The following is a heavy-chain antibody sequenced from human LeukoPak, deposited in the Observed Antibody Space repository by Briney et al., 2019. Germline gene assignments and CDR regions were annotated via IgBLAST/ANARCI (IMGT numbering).Heavy chain of an antibody. Sequence: GGSLRLSCAASGFTFSSYGMSWVRQAPGKGLEWVSAISGSGGSTYYADSVKGRFTISRDNAKNSLYLQMNSLRAEDTALYYCARRGKYGSGSYYFSYYYYYMDVWGKGTTVTVSS. J-gene: IGHJ6*03. CDR1: GFTFSSYG. CDR3: ARRGKYGSGSYYFSYYYYYMDV. CDR2: ISGSGGST. V-gene: IGHV3-23*01. D-gene: IGHD3-10*01.